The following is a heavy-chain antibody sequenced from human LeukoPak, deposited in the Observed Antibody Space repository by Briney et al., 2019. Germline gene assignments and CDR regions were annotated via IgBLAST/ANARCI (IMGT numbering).Heavy chain of an antibody. V-gene: IGHV4-39*01. CDR3: ARWEVTAGFDY. D-gene: IGHD1-14*01. J-gene: IGHJ4*02. Sequence: SETLSLTGTVSGGSISSSSYYWGWIRQPPGKGLEWIGSIYYSGSTYYNPSLKSRVTISVDTSKNQFSLKLSSVTAADTAVYYCARWEVTAGFDYWGQGTLVTVSS. CDR1: GGSISSSSYY. CDR2: IYYSGST.